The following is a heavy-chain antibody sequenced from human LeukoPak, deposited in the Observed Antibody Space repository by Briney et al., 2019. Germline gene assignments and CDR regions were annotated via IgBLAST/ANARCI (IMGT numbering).Heavy chain of an antibody. CDR1: GGSISSYY. D-gene: IGHD2-8*02. CDR3: AQSGAYYYYMDV. Sequence: SETLSLTCTVSGGSISSYYWSWIRQPAGKGLEWIGRIYTSGSTNYNPSLKSRVTISVDTSKNQFSLKLSSVTAADTAVYYCAQSGAYYYYMDVWGKGTTVTVSS. J-gene: IGHJ6*03. CDR2: IYTSGST. V-gene: IGHV4-4*07.